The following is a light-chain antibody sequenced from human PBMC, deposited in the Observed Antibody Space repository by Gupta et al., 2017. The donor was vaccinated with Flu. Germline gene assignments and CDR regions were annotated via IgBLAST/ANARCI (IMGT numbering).Light chain of an antibody. CDR3: MQALQTPRT. CDR1: QGLLHSNGYNY. CDR2: LGS. V-gene: IGKV2-28*01. Sequence: DIVMTQSPLSLPVTPGEPASISCRSSQGLLHSNGYNYLDWYLQKPGQSPQLLIYLGSNRASGVPDRFSGSGSGTDFTLKIIRVEAEDVGVSYCMQALQTPRTFGQGTKVEIK. J-gene: IGKJ1*01.